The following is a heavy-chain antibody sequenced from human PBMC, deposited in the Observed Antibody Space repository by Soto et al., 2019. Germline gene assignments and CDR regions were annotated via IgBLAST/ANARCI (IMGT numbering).Heavy chain of an antibody. Sequence: PGESLKISCKASGYSFTTYWIGWVRQMPGKGLEWMGIIYPGDSDTRYSPSFQGQVTISADKSISTAYLQWSSLKASDSAMFYCARKDIAGNSVDFWSQGTLVTVSS. CDR2: IYPGDSDT. CDR1: GYSFTTYW. V-gene: IGHV5-51*01. J-gene: IGHJ4*02. D-gene: IGHD6-13*01. CDR3: ARKDIAGNSVDF.